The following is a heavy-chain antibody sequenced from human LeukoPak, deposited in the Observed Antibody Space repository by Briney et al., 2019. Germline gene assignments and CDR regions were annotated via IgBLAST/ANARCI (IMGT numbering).Heavy chain of an antibody. Sequence: SETLSLTCTVSGGSISSYYWSWIRQPPGKGLEWIGYIYYSGSTNYNPSLKSRVTISVDTSKNQFSLKLSSVTAADTAVYYCARDRGYYYDSSGPGNWFDPWGQGTLVTVSS. CDR1: GGSISSYY. CDR2: IYYSGST. J-gene: IGHJ5*02. D-gene: IGHD3-22*01. V-gene: IGHV4-59*01. CDR3: ARDRGYYYDSSGPGNWFDP.